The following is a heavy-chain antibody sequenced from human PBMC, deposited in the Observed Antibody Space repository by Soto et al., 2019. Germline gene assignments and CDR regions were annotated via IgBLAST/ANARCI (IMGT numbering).Heavy chain of an antibody. V-gene: IGHV3-33*01. J-gene: IGHJ5*02. CDR3: ARDRAAGTTSLFDP. CDR2: IWYDGSNK. CDR1: GFTFSDYG. D-gene: IGHD1-7*01. Sequence: QVQLVESGGGVVQPGRSLRLSCAASGFTFSDYGMHWVRQAPGKGLEWVAVIWYDGSNKYYADSVKGRFTISRDNFKTTLYLQMNSLRAEDTAVYYCARDRAAGTTSLFDPWGQGNRVTVSS.